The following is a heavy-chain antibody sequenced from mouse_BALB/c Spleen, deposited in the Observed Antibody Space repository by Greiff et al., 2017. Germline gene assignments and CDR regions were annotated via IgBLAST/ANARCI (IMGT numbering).Heavy chain of an antibody. D-gene: IGHD3-2*02. CDR2: ISSGSSTI. CDR3: ARKSGSQAWFAY. Sequence: EVKLMESGGGLVQPGGSRKLSCAASGFTFSSFGMHWVRQAPEKGLEWVAYISSGSSTIYYADTVKGRFTISRDNPKNTLFLQMTSLRSEDTAMYYCARKSGSQAWFAYWGQGTLVTVSA. J-gene: IGHJ3*01. V-gene: IGHV5-17*02. CDR1: GFTFSSFG.